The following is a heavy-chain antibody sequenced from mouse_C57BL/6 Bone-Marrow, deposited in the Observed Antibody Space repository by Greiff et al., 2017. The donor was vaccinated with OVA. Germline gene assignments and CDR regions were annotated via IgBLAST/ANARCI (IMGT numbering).Heavy chain of an antibody. Sequence: VQLQQSGAELVMPGASVKLSCKASGYTFTSYWMHWVKQRPGQGLEWIGEIDPSDSYTNYNQKFKGKATLTVDTSSSTAYMQLSSLTSEDSAVYYCASGGTGYFDYWGQGTTLTVSS. V-gene: IGHV1-69*01. D-gene: IGHD3-3*01. CDR3: ASGGTGYFDY. J-gene: IGHJ2*01. CDR1: GYTFTSYW. CDR2: IDPSDSYT.